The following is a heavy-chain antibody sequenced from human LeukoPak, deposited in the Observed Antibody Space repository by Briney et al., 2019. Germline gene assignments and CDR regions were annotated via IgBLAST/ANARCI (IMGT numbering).Heavy chain of an antibody. CDR1: GGTFSSYA. CDR2: IIPILGIA. V-gene: IGHV1-69*04. Sequence: PGASVKVSCKASGGTFSSYAISWVRQAPGQGLEWMGRIIPILGIANYAQKFQGRVTITADKSTSTAYMELSSLRSEDTAVYYCARERGYCGYDFPLRGPLDYWGQGTLVTVSS. J-gene: IGHJ4*02. CDR3: ARERGYCGYDFPLRGPLDY. D-gene: IGHD5-12*01.